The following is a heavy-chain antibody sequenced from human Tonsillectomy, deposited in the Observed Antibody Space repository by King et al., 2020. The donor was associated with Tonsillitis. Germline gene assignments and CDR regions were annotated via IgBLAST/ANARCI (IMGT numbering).Heavy chain of an antibody. CDR2: INAGNGNT. CDR1: GYTFTSYA. Sequence: QLVQSGAEVKKSGASVKVSCKASGYTFTSYAMHWVRQAPGQRLEWMGWINAGNGNTKYPQKFQGRVTITRDTSASTAYMELSSLRSEDTAVYYCARMDRSGYYCFDYWGQGTLVTVSS. V-gene: IGHV1-3*01. D-gene: IGHD3-22*01. J-gene: IGHJ4*02. CDR3: ARMDRSGYYCFDY.